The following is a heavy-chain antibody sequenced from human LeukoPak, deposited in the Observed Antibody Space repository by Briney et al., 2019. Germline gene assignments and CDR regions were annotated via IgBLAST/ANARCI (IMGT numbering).Heavy chain of an antibody. CDR1: GGSISSYY. J-gene: IGHJ6*03. D-gene: IGHD6-6*01. V-gene: IGHV4-4*07. Sequence: SETLSLTCTVSGGSISSYYWSWIRQPAGKGLEWIGRIYTSGSTNYNPSLKSRVTMSVDTSKNQFSLKLSSVTAADTAVYYCARASRSIAARSYYYYYMDVWGKGTTVTVSS. CDR3: ARASRSIAARSYYYYYMDV. CDR2: IYTSGST.